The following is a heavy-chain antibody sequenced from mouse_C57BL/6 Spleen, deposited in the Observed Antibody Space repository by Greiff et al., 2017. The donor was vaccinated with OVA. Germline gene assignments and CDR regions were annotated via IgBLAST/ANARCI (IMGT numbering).Heavy chain of an antibody. V-gene: IGHV1-76*01. D-gene: IGHD1-1*01. J-gene: IGHJ2*01. CDR3: AKGGYYYGSSYFDY. CDR1: GYTFTDYY. CDR2: IYPGSGNT. Sequence: VQLQQSGAELVRPGASVKLSCKASGYTFTDYYINWVKQRPGQGLEWIARIYPGSGNTYYNEKFKGKATLTAENSSSTAYMQLSSLTSEDSAVYFCAKGGYYYGSSYFDYWGQGTTLTVSS.